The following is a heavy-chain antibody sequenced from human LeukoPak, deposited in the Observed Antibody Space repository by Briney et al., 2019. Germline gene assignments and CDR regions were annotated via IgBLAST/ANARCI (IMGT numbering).Heavy chain of an antibody. J-gene: IGHJ6*02. V-gene: IGHV1-18*01. Sequence: ASVKVSCKASGYTFTSYGISWVRQAPGQGLEWMGWISAYNGNTNYAQKLQGRVTMTTDTSTSTAYVELRSLRSDDTAVYYCAILLHRGHYYYYGMDVWGQGTTVTVSS. CDR1: GYTFTSYG. CDR3: AILLHRGHYYYYGMDV. CDR2: ISAYNGNT. D-gene: IGHD2-15*01.